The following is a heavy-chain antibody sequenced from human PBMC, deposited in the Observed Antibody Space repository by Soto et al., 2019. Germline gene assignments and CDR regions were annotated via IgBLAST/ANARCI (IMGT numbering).Heavy chain of an antibody. D-gene: IGHD3-22*01. CDR3: ARAVNYYDTPHAFDI. CDR2: IYYSGST. J-gene: IGHJ3*02. CDR1: GGSISSGGYY. Sequence: QVQLQESGPGLVKPSQTLSLTCTVSGGSISSGGYYWSWIRQHPGKGLEWIGYIYYSGSTYYNPSLKLRVTISVDTPKNQFSLKLSSVTAADTAVYYCARAVNYYDTPHAFDIWGQGTMVTVSS. V-gene: IGHV4-31*03.